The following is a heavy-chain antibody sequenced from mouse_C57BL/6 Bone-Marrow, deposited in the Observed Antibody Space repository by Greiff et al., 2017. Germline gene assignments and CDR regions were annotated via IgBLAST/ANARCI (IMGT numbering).Heavy chain of an antibody. CDR1: GFTFSDYY. Sequence: EVKLVESEGGLVQPGSSMKLSCTASGFTFSDYYMAWVRQVPEKGLEWVANINSDGSSTYYLASLKSRFIISGDKAKNILYLQMSSLKSEDTATYYCARVGATWDFMDYWGQGTSVTVSA. CDR3: ARVGATWDFMDY. CDR2: INSDGSST. J-gene: IGHJ4*01. V-gene: IGHV5-16*01. D-gene: IGHD4-1*01.